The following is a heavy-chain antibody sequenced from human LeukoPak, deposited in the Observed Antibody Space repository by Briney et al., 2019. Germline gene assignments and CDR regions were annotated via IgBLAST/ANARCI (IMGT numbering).Heavy chain of an antibody. Sequence: PSETLSLTCTVSGGSISSYYWSWIREPPGKGLEWIGYIYYSGSTNYNPSLKSRVTISVDTSKNQFSLKLSSVTAADTAVYYCARGPTGYVDAFDIWGQGTMVTVSS. CDR3: ARGPTGYVDAFDI. CDR1: GGSISSYY. CDR2: IYYSGST. V-gene: IGHV4-59*01. J-gene: IGHJ3*02. D-gene: IGHD3-16*01.